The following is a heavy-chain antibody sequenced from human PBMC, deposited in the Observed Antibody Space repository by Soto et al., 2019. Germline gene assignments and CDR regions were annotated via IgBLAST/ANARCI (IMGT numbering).Heavy chain of an antibody. V-gene: IGHV3-23*01. Sequence: GGSLRLSCAASGFTFSSYAMSWVRQAPGKGLEWVSAISGSGGSTYYADSVKGRFTISRDNSKNTLYLQMNSLRAEDTAVYYCAKDRRHYDFWSGDYTDYYYYGMDVWGQGTTVTVSS. CDR3: AKDRRHYDFWSGDYTDYYYYGMDV. CDR1: GFTFSSYA. CDR2: ISGSGGST. D-gene: IGHD3-3*01. J-gene: IGHJ6*02.